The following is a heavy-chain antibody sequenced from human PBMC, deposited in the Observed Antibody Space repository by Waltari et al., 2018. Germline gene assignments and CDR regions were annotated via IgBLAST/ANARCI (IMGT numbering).Heavy chain of an antibody. CDR3: ARVTLAAWTDY. D-gene: IGHD6-6*01. CDR2: INQSGST. Sequence: QVQLQQWGAGLLKPSETLSLTCAVYGGSFSGYYWSWIRQPPGKGLEWIGEINQSGSTNYNPALKSRVTISVDTSKNQFSLKLSAVTAADTAVYYCARVTLAAWTDYWGQGTLVTVSS. J-gene: IGHJ4*02. V-gene: IGHV4-34*01. CDR1: GGSFSGYY.